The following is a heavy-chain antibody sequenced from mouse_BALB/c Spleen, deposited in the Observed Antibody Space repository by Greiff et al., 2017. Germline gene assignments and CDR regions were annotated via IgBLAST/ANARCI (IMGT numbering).Heavy chain of an antibody. CDR3: ARDYGLDY. CDR1: GFTFSSYA. D-gene: IGHD1-1*01. CDR2: ISSGGST. V-gene: IGHV5-6-5*01. J-gene: IGHJ2*01. Sequence: EVQRVESGGGLVKPGGSLKLSCAASGFTFSSYAMSWVRQTPEKRLEWVASISSGGSTYYPDSVKGRFTISRDNARNILYLQMSSLRSEDTAMYYCARDYGLDYWGQGTTLTVSS.